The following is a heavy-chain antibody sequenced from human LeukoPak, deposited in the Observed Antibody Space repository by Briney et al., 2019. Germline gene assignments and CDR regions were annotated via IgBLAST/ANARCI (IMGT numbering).Heavy chain of an antibody. CDR2: INHSGST. D-gene: IGHD2-2*01. J-gene: IGHJ4*02. CDR3: AAAAMSSRIDY. V-gene: IGHV4-34*01. Sequence: SETLSLTCAVYGVSFSGYYWSWIRQPPGKGLEWIGEINHSGSTNYNPSLKSRVTISVDTSKNQFSLKLSSVTAADTAVYYCAAAAMSSRIDYWGQGTLVTVSS. CDR1: GVSFSGYY.